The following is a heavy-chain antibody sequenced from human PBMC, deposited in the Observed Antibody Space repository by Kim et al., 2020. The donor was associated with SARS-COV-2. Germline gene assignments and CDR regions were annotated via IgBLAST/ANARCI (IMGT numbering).Heavy chain of an antibody. D-gene: IGHD4-17*01. J-gene: IGHJ3*02. CDR2: ISYDGSNK. CDR3: ARAVDYDDAFDI. CDR1: GFTFSSYA. V-gene: IGHV3-30-3*01. Sequence: GGSLRLSCAASGFTFSSYAMHWVRQAPGKGLEWVAVISYDGSNKYYADSVKGRFTISRDNSKNTLYLQMNSLRAEDTAVYYCARAVDYDDAFDIWGQGTMVTVSS.